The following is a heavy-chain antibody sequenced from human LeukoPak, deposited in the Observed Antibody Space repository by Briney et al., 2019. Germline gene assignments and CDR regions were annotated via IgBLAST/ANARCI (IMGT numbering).Heavy chain of an antibody. J-gene: IGHJ6*03. V-gene: IGHV3-23*01. Sequence: GGSLRLSCAASGFTFSNAWMSWVRQAPGKGLEWVSTISGSGDITYYADSVKGRFTISRDNAKNTLYLQMNSLRAEDTAVYYCARGHYYMDVWGKGTTVTVSS. CDR2: ISGSGDIT. CDR3: ARGHYYMDV. CDR1: GFTFSNAW.